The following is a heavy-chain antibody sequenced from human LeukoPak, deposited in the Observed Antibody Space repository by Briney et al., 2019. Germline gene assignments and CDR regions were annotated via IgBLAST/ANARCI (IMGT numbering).Heavy chain of an antibody. V-gene: IGHV4-4*07. J-gene: IGHJ4*02. CDR2: IYTSGST. D-gene: IGHD3-3*01. CDR3: ARVVISYDFWSGYSPGARGYFDY. Sequence: SETLSLTCTVSGGSISSYYWSWIRQPAGKGLEWIGRIYTSGSTNYNPSLKSRVTMSVDTSKKQFSLKLSSVTAADTAVYYCARVVISYDFWSGYSPGARGYFDYWGQGTLVTVSS. CDR1: GGSISSYY.